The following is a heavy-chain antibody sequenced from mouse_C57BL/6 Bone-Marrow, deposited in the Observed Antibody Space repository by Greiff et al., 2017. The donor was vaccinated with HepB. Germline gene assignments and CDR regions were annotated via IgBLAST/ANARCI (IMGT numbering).Heavy chain of an antibody. CDR1: GFNIKDDY. D-gene: IGHD2-1*01. CDR3: TTDDIYYVYWYVDV. V-gene: IGHV14-4*01. CDR2: IDPENGDT. Sequence: VQLKESGAELVRPGASVKLSCTASGFNIKDDYMHWVKQRPEQGLEWIGWIDPENGDTEYASKFQGKATITADTSSNTAYLQLSSLTSEDTAVYYCTTDDIYYVYWYVDVWGTGTTVTVSS. J-gene: IGHJ1*03.